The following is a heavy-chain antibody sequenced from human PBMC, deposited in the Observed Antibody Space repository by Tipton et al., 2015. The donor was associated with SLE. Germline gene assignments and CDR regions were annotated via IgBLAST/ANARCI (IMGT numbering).Heavy chain of an antibody. D-gene: IGHD3-3*01. V-gene: IGHV3-30*02. CDR1: GFTFSSYG. CDR2: IRFDGSNK. J-gene: IGHJ4*02. Sequence: SLRLSCEASGFTFSSYGMHWVRQAPGKGLEWVAFIRFDGSNKYYGDSVKGRFTISRDNSKNTLYLQMNSLRAEDTAVYYCARESPPHVLRFLEWGNFDYWGQGTLVTVSS. CDR3: ARESPPHVLRFLEWGNFDY.